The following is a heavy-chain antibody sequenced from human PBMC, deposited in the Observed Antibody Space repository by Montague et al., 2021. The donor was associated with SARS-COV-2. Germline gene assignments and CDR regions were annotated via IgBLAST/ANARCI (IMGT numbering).Heavy chain of an antibody. CDR3: ARGGGWKRHLDY. V-gene: IGHV4-59*01. CDR1: GGSINNYY. D-gene: IGHD4-23*01. J-gene: IGHJ4*02. Sequence: SETLSLTCNVSGGSINNYYWSWIRQSPGRGLEWIGYIYYAGSTTCNPSLDGRVTISLDTSRDLVSLELRSLTAADTAVYYCARGGGWKRHLDYWGQGTLVAVSS. CDR2: IYYAGST.